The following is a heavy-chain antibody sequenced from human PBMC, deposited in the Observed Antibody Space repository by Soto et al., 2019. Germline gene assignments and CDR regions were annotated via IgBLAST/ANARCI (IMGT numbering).Heavy chain of an antibody. Sequence: QAQVVQSGAEVRKPGSSVKLSCRASEGTFNSYAIAWVRQAPGQGLEWMGGIIPYYNTLNYAQKFQDRVTITADDSTNTVYIELSSLRSDDTAVYFCARGASRCYPYFCDSWAQVTLVTVSS. CDR3: ARGASRCYPYFCDS. CDR2: IIPYYNTL. V-gene: IGHV1-69*01. D-gene: IGHD2-2*01. J-gene: IGHJ4*02. CDR1: EGTFNSYA.